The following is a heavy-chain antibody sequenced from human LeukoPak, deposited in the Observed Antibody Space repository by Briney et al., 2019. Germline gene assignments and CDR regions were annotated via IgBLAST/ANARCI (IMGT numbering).Heavy chain of an antibody. CDR1: GYTFSGHY. D-gene: IGHD4-11*01. Sequence: ASVKVSCKASGYTFSGHYLHWVRQAPGQGLEWMGRINPNTGVTQYTENFQGRVTMTTDTSTSTAYMELRSLRSDDTAVYYCARDGRTVKGNYWGQGTLVTVSS. CDR2: INPNTGVT. J-gene: IGHJ4*02. V-gene: IGHV1-2*06. CDR3: ARDGRTVKGNY.